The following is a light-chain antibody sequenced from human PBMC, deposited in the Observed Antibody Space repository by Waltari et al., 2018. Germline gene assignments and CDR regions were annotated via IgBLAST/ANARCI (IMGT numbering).Light chain of an antibody. J-gene: IGKJ2*01. CDR1: QTVSSSY. CDR3: QQYGSSPPTYT. Sequence: DIVLTQSPGTLSLSPGEGATLSCRASQTVSSSYLAWYQQKPGQAPRLLIYGASSRATGIPDRFSGSGSGTDFTLTISRLEPEDFAVYYCQQYGSSPPTYTFGQGTKLEI. CDR2: GAS. V-gene: IGKV3-20*01.